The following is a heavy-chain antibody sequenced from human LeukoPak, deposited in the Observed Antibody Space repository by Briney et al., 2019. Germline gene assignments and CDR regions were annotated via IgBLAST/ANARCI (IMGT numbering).Heavy chain of an antibody. CDR3: ASHLSGATGRLGPFDY. CDR1: GFTVSSNY. D-gene: IGHD1-26*01. J-gene: IGHJ4*02. Sequence: GGSLRLSCAASGFTVSSNYMSWVRQAPGKGLEWVSVIYSGGSTYYADSVKGRFTISRDNSKNTLYLQMNSLRAEDTAVYYCASHLSGATGRLGPFDYWGQGTLVTVSS. CDR2: IYSGGST. V-gene: IGHV3-53*01.